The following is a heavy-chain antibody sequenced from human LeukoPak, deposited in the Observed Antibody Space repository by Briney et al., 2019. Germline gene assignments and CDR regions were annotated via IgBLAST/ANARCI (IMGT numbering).Heavy chain of an antibody. Sequence: GESLKISCKGSGYIFTSYWIGWVRQMPGKGLEWMGIIYPGDSDTRYSPSFKGQVTISADKSISTAYLQWSSLKASDTAMYYCASPPPYDSSGYASPEYLQHWGQGTLVTVSS. CDR3: ASPPPYDSSGYASPEYLQH. CDR2: IYPGDSDT. V-gene: IGHV5-51*01. D-gene: IGHD3-22*01. J-gene: IGHJ1*01. CDR1: GYIFTSYW.